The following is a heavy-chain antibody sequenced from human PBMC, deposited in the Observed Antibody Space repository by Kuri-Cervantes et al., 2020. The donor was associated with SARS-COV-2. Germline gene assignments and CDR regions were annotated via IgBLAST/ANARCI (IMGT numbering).Heavy chain of an antibody. CDR2: ISSSGSTI. J-gene: IGHJ4*02. V-gene: IGHV3-48*01. CDR3: ARPLSGSYYTNFDY. Sequence: GGSLRLSCAASGFTFSSYSMSWIRQAPGKGLEWVSYISSSGSTIYYADSVKGRFTISRDNSKNTLYLQMNSLRAEDTAVYYCARPLSGSYYTNFDYWGQGTLVTVSS. D-gene: IGHD1-26*01. CDR1: GFTFSSYS.